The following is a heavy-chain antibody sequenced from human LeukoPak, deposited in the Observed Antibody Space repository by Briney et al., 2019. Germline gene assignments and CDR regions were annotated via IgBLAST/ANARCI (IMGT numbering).Heavy chain of an antibody. CDR1: GYTFTSYG. Sequence: ASVKVSCKASGYTFTSYGISWVRQSPGQGLEWMGWISAYNGNTNYAQKLQGRVTMTTDTSTSTAYMELRSLRSDDTAVYYCARDQGGMTTVTTFFDYWGQGTLVTVSS. J-gene: IGHJ4*02. V-gene: IGHV1-18*01. D-gene: IGHD4-17*01. CDR2: ISAYNGNT. CDR3: ARDQGGMTTVTTFFDY.